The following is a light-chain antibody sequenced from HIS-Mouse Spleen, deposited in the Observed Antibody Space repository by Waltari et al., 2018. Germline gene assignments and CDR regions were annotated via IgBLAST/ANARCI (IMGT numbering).Light chain of an antibody. CDR2: GAS. Sequence: EIVLTQSPGTLSLSPGERATLSCMASQSVSSSYLAWYQQKPGQAPRLLIYGASSRATGIPDRFSGSGSGTDFTLTISRLEPEDFAVYYCQQYGSSPPWPFGQGTKVEIK. CDR1: QSVSSSY. V-gene: IGKV3-20*01. J-gene: IGKJ1*01. CDR3: QQYGSSPPWP.